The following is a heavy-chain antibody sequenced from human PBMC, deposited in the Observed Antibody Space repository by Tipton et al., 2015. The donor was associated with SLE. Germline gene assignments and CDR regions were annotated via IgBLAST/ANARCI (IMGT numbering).Heavy chain of an antibody. CDR1: GYTFNTYS. Sequence: QVQLVQSGPEVKKPGASVKVSCKASGYTFNTYSISWVRQAPGQGLECMGWISAYNGHTKFVQKFQGRVTMTTDTSASTAYMEMTNLRSDDTAVYYCARFRTSIDVWGQGTSVTVSS. CDR2: ISAYNGHT. J-gene: IGHJ6*02. V-gene: IGHV1-18*01. CDR3: ARFRTSIDV. D-gene: IGHD3-3*02.